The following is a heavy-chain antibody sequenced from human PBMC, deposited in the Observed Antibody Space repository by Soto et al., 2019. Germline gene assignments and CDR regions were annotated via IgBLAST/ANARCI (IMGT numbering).Heavy chain of an antibody. J-gene: IGHJ6*02. CDR2: VSAGGDMT. V-gene: IGHV3-23*01. CDR1: GFTFSSYA. D-gene: IGHD3-10*01. CDR3: XXXDRGGSGSPASYYYSGXDX. Sequence: DVQLLESGGHLVQPGGSLRLSCAASGFTFSSYAMSWVRQAPGKGLEWVSSVSAGGDMTYYSDSVKGRFTISRDNSNNALFLQMNSLRXEDXXXXXXXXXDRGGSGSPASYYYSGXDXWX.